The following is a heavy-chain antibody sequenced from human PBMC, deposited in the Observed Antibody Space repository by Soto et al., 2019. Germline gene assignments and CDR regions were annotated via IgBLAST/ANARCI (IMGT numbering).Heavy chain of an antibody. CDR2: ISGSGGST. D-gene: IGHD2-2*01. J-gene: IGHJ4*02. V-gene: IGHV3-23*01. CDR1: GFTFSSYA. CDR3: AKKVLQAMLRVFDY. Sequence: PGGSLRLSCAASGFTFSSYAMSWVRQAPGKGLEWVSAISGSGGSTYYADSVKGRFTISRDNSKNTLYLQMNSLKAEDKDVYYCAKKVLQAMLRVFDYWGQGTLVTVFS.